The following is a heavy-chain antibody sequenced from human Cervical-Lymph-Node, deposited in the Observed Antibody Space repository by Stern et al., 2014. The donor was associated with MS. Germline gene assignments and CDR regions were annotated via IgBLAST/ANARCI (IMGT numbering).Heavy chain of an antibody. CDR3: ARDRSTSWSYDY. CDR2: INAGNGNT. CDR1: GYTFTSYA. D-gene: IGHD2-2*01. Sequence: QVQLGQSGAEVKKPGASVKVSCKASGYTFTSYAMHWVRQAPGQRLEWMGWINAGNGNTKYSQKFQGRVTITRDTSASTAYMELSSLRSEDTAVYYCARDRSTSWSYDYWGQGTLVTVSS. V-gene: IGHV1-3*01. J-gene: IGHJ4*02.